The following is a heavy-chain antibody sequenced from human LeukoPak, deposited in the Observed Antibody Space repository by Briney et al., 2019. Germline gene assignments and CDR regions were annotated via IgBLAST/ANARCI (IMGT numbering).Heavy chain of an antibody. Sequence: GRSLRLSCAASGFTFSSYAMHWVRQAPGKGLEWVAVISYDGSNKYYADSVKGRFTISRDNSKNTLYPQMNSLRAEDTAVYYCARGGYSGSYLLSDYWGQGTLVTVSS. D-gene: IGHD1-26*01. J-gene: IGHJ4*02. V-gene: IGHV3-30-3*01. CDR3: ARGGYSGSYLLSDY. CDR2: ISYDGSNK. CDR1: GFTFSSYA.